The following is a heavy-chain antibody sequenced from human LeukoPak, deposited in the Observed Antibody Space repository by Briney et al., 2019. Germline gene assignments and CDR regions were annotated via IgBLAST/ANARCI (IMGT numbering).Heavy chain of an antibody. CDR3: ARGYLGYGRSTSCPPSFDY. CDR2: ISYDGSNK. V-gene: IGHV3-30*04. D-gene: IGHD2-2*01. Sequence: GGSLRLSCAASGFTFSSYAMHWVRQAPGKGLEWVAVISYDGSNKYYADSVKGRFTISRDNSKNTLYLQMNSLRAEDTAVYYCARGYLGYGRSTSCPPSFDYWGQGTLVTVSS. J-gene: IGHJ4*02. CDR1: GFTFSSYA.